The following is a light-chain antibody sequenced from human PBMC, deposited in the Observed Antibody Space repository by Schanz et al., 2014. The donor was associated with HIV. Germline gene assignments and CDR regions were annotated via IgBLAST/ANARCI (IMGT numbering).Light chain of an antibody. J-gene: IGKJ5*01. Sequence: EIVLTQSPGSLSLSPGGRATLSCGASQRLSSSYLAWYQQKRDQPPRLVIYATSTRAAGIPDRFSGTGSGTDFTLTISSLEPEDFAVYYCQQRSNWPPITFGQGTRLEIK. CDR3: QQRSNWPPIT. CDR1: QRLSSSY. V-gene: IGKV3D-20*02. CDR2: ATS.